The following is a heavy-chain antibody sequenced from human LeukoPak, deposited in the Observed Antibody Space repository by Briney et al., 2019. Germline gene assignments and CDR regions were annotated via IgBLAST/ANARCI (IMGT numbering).Heavy chain of an antibody. CDR1: GSTFGRYA. J-gene: IGHJ4*02. V-gene: IGHV3-30*09. D-gene: IGHD3-22*01. CDR3: ARDSSTYYYDSSGYYSYFDS. CDR2: ISRDGSNK. Sequence: PGGSLRLSCSDSGSTFGRYAMNWVRQAPGKGLEWVAIISRDGSNKSYGDSVKGRFAISRDNSKNTLYLQLNSLRIDDTAVYYCARDSSTYYYDSSGYYSYFDSWGQGTLVTVSS.